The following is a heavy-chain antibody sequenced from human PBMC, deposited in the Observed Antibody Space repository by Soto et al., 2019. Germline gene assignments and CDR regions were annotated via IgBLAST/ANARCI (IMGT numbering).Heavy chain of an antibody. D-gene: IGHD3-22*01. J-gene: IGHJ4*02. CDR1: GFTFSSYA. V-gene: IGHV3-23*01. Sequence: EVQLLESGGGLVQPGGSLRLSCAASGFTFSSYAMSWVRQAPGKGLEWVSAISGSGGSTYYADSVKGRFTISRDNSKNTLYLQMNSLRAEDTAVYYCAKWFFYYYDSSGYSDYWGQGTLVTVSS. CDR2: ISGSGGST. CDR3: AKWFFYYYDSSGYSDY.